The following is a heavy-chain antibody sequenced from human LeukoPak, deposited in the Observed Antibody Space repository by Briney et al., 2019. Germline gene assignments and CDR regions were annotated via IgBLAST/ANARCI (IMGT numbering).Heavy chain of an antibody. Sequence: HPGGSLRLSCAVSGFTFKLYWMHWVRQAPGKGPVWVSRINDDGSDTTYADSVKGRFTISRDDAKNMLFQQMNSLRAEDTAVYYCVRGGPSTWSWGQGTLVTVSS. CDR1: GFTFKLYW. J-gene: IGHJ5*02. V-gene: IGHV3-74*01. CDR3: VRGGPSTWS. D-gene: IGHD2-15*01. CDR2: INDDGSDT.